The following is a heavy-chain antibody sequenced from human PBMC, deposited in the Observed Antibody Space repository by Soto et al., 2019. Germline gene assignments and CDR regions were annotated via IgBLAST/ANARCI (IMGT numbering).Heavy chain of an antibody. J-gene: IGHJ6*02. CDR2: IIPIFGTA. CDR3: ARSLYCSSTSCQGLADYGMDV. Sequence: GASVKVSCKASGGTFSSYSISWVLEAPGQGLEWMGGIIPIFGTANYAQKFQGRVTITADKSTSTAYMELSSLRSEDTAVYYCARSLYCSSTSCQGLADYGMDVWGQGTTVTVSS. CDR1: GGTFSSYS. V-gene: IGHV1-69*06. D-gene: IGHD2-2*01.